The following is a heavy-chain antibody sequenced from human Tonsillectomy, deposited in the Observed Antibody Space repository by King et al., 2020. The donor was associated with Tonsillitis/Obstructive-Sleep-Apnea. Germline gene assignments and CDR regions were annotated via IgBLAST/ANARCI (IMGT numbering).Heavy chain of an antibody. J-gene: IGHJ6*03. V-gene: IGHV4-59*01. D-gene: IGHD4-17*01. Sequence: QVQLQESGPGLVKPSETLSLTCTVSDGSISSYYWTWVRQPPGKGLEWIGYIYYIGTTKYNPSLKSRVTISVDTSKNQFSLKLRSVTAADTAVYYCARTKLDYGDYEFTYYMDVWGKGTTVTVSS. CDR3: ARTKLDYGDYEFTYYMDV. CDR1: DGSISSYY. CDR2: IYYIGTT.